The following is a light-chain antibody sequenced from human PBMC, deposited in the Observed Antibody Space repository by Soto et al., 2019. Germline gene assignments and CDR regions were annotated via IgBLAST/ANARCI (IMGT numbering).Light chain of an antibody. V-gene: IGKV1-5*03. CDR3: QQYKSYPWT. Sequence: DNHMTQSPSTLSASVGDRVTITCRASQSISSWLAWYQQKPGKAPNLLIYKASSLRSGVPSRFSGSGSGTEFTLTISSLQPDDSATYYCQQYKSYPWTFGQGTKV. CDR2: KAS. J-gene: IGKJ1*01. CDR1: QSISSW.